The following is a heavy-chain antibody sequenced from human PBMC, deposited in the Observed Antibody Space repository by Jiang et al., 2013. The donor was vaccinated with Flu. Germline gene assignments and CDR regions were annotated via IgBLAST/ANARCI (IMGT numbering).Heavy chain of an antibody. Sequence: LLKPSETLSLTCTVSGGSISSYYWSWIRQPPEKGLEWIGYISYSGSTNYNPSLKSRVTISVDTSKNQFSLKLSSVTAADTAVYYCARQGYCSGGSCYYYWGQGTLVTVSS. CDR2: ISYSGST. CDR3: ARQGYCSGGSCYYY. J-gene: IGHJ4*02. D-gene: IGHD2-15*01. V-gene: IGHV4-59*08. CDR1: GGSISSYY.